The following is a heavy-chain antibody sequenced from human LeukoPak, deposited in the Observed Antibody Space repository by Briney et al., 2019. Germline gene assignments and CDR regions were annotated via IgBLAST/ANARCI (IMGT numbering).Heavy chain of an antibody. J-gene: IGHJ4*02. V-gene: IGHV3-23*01. CDR3: AKDLIGDGYPTHY. CDR2: ISGSGGST. Sequence: GGSLRLSCAASGFTFSSYGMSWVRQAPGKGLEWVSAISGSGGSTYYADSVKGRFTISRDNSKNTLYLQMNSLRAKGTAVYYCAKDLIGDGYPTHYWGQGTLVTVSS. D-gene: IGHD5-24*01. CDR1: GFTFSSYG.